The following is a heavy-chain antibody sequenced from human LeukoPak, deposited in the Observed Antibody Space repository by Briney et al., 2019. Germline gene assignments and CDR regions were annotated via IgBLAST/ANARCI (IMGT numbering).Heavy chain of an antibody. D-gene: IGHD2-2*01. V-gene: IGHV3-7*03. CDR1: GFTFSSYW. J-gene: IGHJ4*02. CDR2: IKQDGSEK. Sequence: SGGSLRLSCAASGFTFSSYWMSWVRQAPGKGLEWVANIKQDGSEKYYVDSVKGRFTISRDNSKNTLYLQMNSLRAEDTAVYYCARGMGYCSSTSCPADYWGQGTLVTVSS. CDR3: ARGMGYCSSTSCPADY.